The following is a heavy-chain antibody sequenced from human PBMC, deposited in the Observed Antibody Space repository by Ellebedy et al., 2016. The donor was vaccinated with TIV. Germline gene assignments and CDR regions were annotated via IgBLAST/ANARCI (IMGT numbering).Heavy chain of an antibody. V-gene: IGHV7-4-1*02. J-gene: IGHJ4*02. D-gene: IGHD3-3*01. Sequence: AASVKVSCKASGYTFSTYAMNWVRQAPGQGLEWMGWINPNTGNPTYAQGFAGRFVFSLDTSVSTAYLQISSLKAEDTAIYDCARVFRGLYDGYGYWGQGTLVTVSS. CDR1: GYTFSTYA. CDR2: INPNTGNP. CDR3: ARVFRGLYDGYGY.